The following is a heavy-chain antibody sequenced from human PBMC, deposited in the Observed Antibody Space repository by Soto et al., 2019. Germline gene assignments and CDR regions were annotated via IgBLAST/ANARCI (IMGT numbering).Heavy chain of an antibody. Sequence: GGSLRLSCAASGFTFSDYYMSWIRQAPGKGLEWVSYISSSGSTIYYADSVKGRFTISRDNAKNSLYLQMNSLRAEDTAVYYCARVGVSLMEYQLLPPWYWFDPWGQGTLVTVSS. J-gene: IGHJ5*02. D-gene: IGHD2-2*01. V-gene: IGHV3-11*01. CDR3: ARVGVSLMEYQLLPPWYWFDP. CDR2: ISSSGSTI. CDR1: GFTFSDYY.